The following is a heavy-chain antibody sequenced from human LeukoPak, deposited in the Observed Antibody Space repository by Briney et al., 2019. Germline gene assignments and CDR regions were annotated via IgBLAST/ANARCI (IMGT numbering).Heavy chain of an antibody. Sequence: SVKVSCKASGYTFTGYYMHWVRQAPGQGREWMGWINPNSGGTNYAQKFQGRVTMTRATSISTAYMELSRLRSDDTAVYYCARDRAYYYDSGGYYYYYYGMDVWGQGTTVTVSS. CDR2: INPNSGGT. CDR3: ARDRAYYYDSGGYYYYYYGMDV. V-gene: IGHV1-2*02. CDR1: GYTFTGYY. J-gene: IGHJ6*02. D-gene: IGHD3-22*01.